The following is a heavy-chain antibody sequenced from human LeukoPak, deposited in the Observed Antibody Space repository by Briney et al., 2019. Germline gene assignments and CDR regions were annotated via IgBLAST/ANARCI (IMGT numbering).Heavy chain of an antibody. CDR1: GYTFISYG. J-gene: IGHJ5*02. Sequence: ASVKVSCKASGYTFISYGISWVRQAPGQGLEWMGWISAYNGDTNYAQKLRGRVTMTTDTSTSTAYMELRSLRSDDTAVYYCARDTGGESGTYYTATWFDPWGQGTLVTVSS. CDR2: ISAYNGDT. CDR3: ARDTGGESGTYYTATWFDP. D-gene: IGHD3-10*01. V-gene: IGHV1-18*01.